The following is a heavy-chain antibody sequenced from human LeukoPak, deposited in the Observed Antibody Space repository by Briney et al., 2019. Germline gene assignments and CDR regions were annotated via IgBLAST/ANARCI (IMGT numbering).Heavy chain of an antibody. J-gene: IGHJ5*02. CDR2: ISGSGGST. Sequence: AGGSLRLSCAASGFTFSSYAMSWGRQAPGKWRGWVAAISGSGGSTYYAHSVKCPFTISRDNSTTTLYLQMNSLRAEDTAVYYCAYRDSTYYYGSGSRWFDPWGQGTPVTVSS. V-gene: IGHV3-23*01. CDR1: GFTFSSYA. D-gene: IGHD3-10*01. CDR3: AYRDSTYYYGSGSRWFDP.